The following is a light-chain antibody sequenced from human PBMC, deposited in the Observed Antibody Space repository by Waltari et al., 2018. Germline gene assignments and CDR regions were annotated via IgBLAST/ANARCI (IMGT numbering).Light chain of an antibody. CDR2: EVS. Sequence: QSALTQPASVPGSPVQSITISCTGTDSDVGAYNFVSWYRQHPGKAPHLIIYEVSERPPGISDRFSGSKSDNTASLTISGLQADDEAVYYCSSYTTSNAPGVFGTGTKVTVL. CDR3: SSYTTSNAPGV. CDR1: DSDVGAYNF. J-gene: IGLJ1*01. V-gene: IGLV2-14*01.